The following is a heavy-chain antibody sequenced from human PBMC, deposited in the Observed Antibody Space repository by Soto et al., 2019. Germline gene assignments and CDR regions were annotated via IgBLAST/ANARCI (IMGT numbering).Heavy chain of an antibody. CDR3: ARSSGSYYYYYYYMDV. CDR1: GGSISSYY. J-gene: IGHJ6*03. V-gene: IGHV4-59*01. CDR2: IYYSGST. Sequence: PSETLSLTCTVSGGSISSYYWSWIRQPPGKGLEWIGYIYYSGSTNYNPSLKSRVTISVDTSKNQFSLKLSSVTAADTAVYYCARSSGSYYYYYYYMDVWGKGTTVTVS. D-gene: IGHD3-10*01.